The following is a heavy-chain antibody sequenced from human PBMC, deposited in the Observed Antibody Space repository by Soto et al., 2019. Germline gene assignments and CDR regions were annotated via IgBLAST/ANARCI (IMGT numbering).Heavy chain of an antibody. V-gene: IGHV1-69*02. D-gene: IGHD3-10*01. CDR2: IIPILGIA. CDR1: GGTFSSYT. CDR3: AAEISGPPAAVLLWFGDYYYYGMDV. Sequence: QVQLVQSGAEVKKPGSSVKVSCKASGGTFSSYTISWVRQAPGQGLEWMGRIIPILGIANYAQKFQGRVTITADKSTSTAYMELSSLRSEDTAVYYCAAEISGPPAAVLLWFGDYYYYGMDVWGQGTTVTVSS. J-gene: IGHJ6*02.